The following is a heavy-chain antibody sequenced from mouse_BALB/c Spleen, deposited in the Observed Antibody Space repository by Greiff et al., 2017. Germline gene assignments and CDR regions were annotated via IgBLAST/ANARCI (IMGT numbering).Heavy chain of an antibody. Sequence: VQLQQPGAELVKPGASVKLSCKASGYTFTSYWMHWVKQRPGQGLEWIGEINPSNGRTNYNEKFKSKATLTVDKSSSTAYMQLSSLTSEDSAVYYCARGGYDYEGDYWGQGTTLTVSS. J-gene: IGHJ2*01. V-gene: IGHV1S81*02. CDR1: GYTFTSYW. CDR2: INPSNGRT. D-gene: IGHD2-4*01. CDR3: ARGGYDYEGDY.